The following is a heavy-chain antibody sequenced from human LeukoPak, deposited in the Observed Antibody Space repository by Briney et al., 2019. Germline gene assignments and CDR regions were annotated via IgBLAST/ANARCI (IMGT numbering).Heavy chain of an antibody. CDR3: ARRAYGDYGRWYYDL. V-gene: IGHV3-30-3*01. Sequence: GGSLRLSCAASGFTFSSYAMHWVRQAPGKGLEWVAVISYDGSNKYYADSVKGRFTISRDNSKNTLYLQMNSLRAEDTAVYYCARRAYGDYGRWYYDLWGRGTLVTVSS. J-gene: IGHJ2*01. CDR2: ISYDGSNK. CDR1: GFTFSSYA. D-gene: IGHD4-17*01.